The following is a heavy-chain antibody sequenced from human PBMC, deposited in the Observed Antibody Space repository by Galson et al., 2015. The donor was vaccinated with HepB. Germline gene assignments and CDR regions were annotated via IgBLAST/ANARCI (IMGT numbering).Heavy chain of an antibody. CDR2: ISFDGSNK. CDR1: GFTFSSYA. CDR3: ARDPLELVLRFLEWLSDYYYGMDV. J-gene: IGHJ6*02. D-gene: IGHD3-3*01. Sequence: SLRLSCAASGFTFSSYAMHWVRQAPGKGLEWVAVISFDGSNKYYADSVKGRFTISRDNSKNTLYLQMNSLRAEDTAVYYCARDPLELVLRFLEWLSDYYYGMDVWGQGTTVAVSS. V-gene: IGHV3-30-3*01.